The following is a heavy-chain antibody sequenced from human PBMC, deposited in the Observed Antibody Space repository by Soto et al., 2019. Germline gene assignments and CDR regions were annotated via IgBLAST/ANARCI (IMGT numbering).Heavy chain of an antibody. D-gene: IGHD3-10*01. CDR2: TSVDGGDR. V-gene: IGHV3-11*01. J-gene: IGHJ6*02. CDR3: ARPNGESMRYYHGMDV. CDR1: GFTFSDYY. Sequence: QVQLVESGGGLVKPGWSLTLSCVASGFTFSDYYMAWIRQTPGKGLEWVSYTSVDGGDRFYADSVKGRFTISRDNARKSLSLQMNSLRDEDTAVYYCARPNGESMRYYHGMDVWGQGTTVIVSS.